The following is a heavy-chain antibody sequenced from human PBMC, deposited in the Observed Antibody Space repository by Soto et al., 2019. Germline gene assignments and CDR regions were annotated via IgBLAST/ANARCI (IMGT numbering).Heavy chain of an antibody. D-gene: IGHD2-15*01. CDR1: GYSFTSYW. CDR2: IYPGDSDT. Sequence: PGESLKISCKGSGYSFTSYWIGWVRQMPGKGLEWMGIIYPGDSDTRYSPSFQGQVTISADKSISTAYLQWSSLKASDTAMYYCARRADADIVVVVAATPAGSAFDIWGQGTMVTVSS. J-gene: IGHJ3*02. V-gene: IGHV5-51*01. CDR3: ARRADADIVVVVAATPAGSAFDI.